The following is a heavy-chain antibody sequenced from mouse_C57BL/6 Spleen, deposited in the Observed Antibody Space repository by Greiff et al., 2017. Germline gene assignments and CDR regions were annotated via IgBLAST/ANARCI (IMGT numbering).Heavy chain of an antibody. CDR3: ARDMDYFDY. V-gene: IGHV5-4*01. D-gene: IGHD1-1*02. CDR2: ISDGGSYT. J-gene: IGHJ2*01. CDR1: GFTFSSYA. Sequence: DVHLVESGGGLVKPGGSLKLSCAASGFTFSSYAMSWVRQTPEKRLEWVATISDGGSYTYYPDNVKGRFTISRDNAKNNLYLQMSHLKSEDTAMYYCARDMDYFDYWGQGTTLTVSS.